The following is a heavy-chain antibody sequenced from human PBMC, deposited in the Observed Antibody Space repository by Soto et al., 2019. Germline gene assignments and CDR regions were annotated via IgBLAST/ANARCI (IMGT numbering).Heavy chain of an antibody. CDR1: GFTFSNFA. Sequence: GGSLRLSCSASGFTFSNFAMHWARQAPGKGLEYVSGITSNGDNTYHADSVQGRFTISRDNSKSTLYLQMTSLRVEDTAVYYCVKGNQLLRYYFEYWGRGAMVTVYS. CDR3: VKGNQLLRYYFEY. J-gene: IGHJ4*02. V-gene: IGHV3-64D*06. CDR2: ITSNGDNT. D-gene: IGHD2-2*01.